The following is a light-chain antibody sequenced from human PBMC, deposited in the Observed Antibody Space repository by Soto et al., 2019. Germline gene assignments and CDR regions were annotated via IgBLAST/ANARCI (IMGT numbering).Light chain of an antibody. CDR2: DAS. CDR1: QTIDNT. CDR3: QHYNYWPYT. Sequence: EIVMTQSPATLSLSPGERATLSCRASQTIDNTLAWYQRKPGQAPRLPIYDASTRATGVPARFSGSGSGTDFTLTISSLQCEDFAVYYCQHYNYWPYTFGQGTKGDIK. J-gene: IGKJ2*01. V-gene: IGKV3-15*01.